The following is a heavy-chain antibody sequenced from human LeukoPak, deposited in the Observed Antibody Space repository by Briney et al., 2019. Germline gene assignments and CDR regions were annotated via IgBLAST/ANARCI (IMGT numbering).Heavy chain of an antibody. V-gene: IGHV3-30*18. D-gene: IGHD3-10*01. CDR2: ISYDGSNK. CDR3: AKSYGSGSYFAFDY. Sequence: PGRSLRLSCAASGFTFSSYGMHWVRQAPGKGLEWVAVISYDGSNKYYADSVKGRFTISRDNSKNTLYLQMNSLRAEDTAVYYCAKSYGSGSYFAFDYWGQGTLVTVSS. J-gene: IGHJ4*02. CDR1: GFTFSSYG.